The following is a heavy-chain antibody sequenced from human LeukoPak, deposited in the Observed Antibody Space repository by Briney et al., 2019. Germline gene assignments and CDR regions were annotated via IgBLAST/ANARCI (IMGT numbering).Heavy chain of an antibody. D-gene: IGHD1/OR15-1a*01. CDR2: IWHDGSNK. CDR1: GFTFNIHG. Sequence: GGSLRLSCAASGFTFNIHGMHWVRQAPGKGLEWVAIIWHDGSNKYYTDSVKGRFTISRDNSENTVYLQMNSLRVEDTAVYYCAKDWFATTDYWGQGILVTVSS. J-gene: IGHJ4*02. V-gene: IGHV3-33*06. CDR3: AKDWFATTDY.